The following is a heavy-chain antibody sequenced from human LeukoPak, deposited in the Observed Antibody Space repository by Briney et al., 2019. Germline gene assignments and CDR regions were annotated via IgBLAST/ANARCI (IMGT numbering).Heavy chain of an antibody. CDR1: GFTFSSYS. D-gene: IGHD6-13*01. J-gene: IGHJ4*02. CDR2: ISSSSSYI. CDR3: ARARPGAAACTCFDY. V-gene: IGHV3-21*01. Sequence: GGSLRLSCAASGFTFSSYSMNWVRQAPGKGLEWVSSISSSSSYIYYADSVKGRFTISRDNAKNSLYLQMNSLRAEDTAVYYCARARPGAAACTCFDYWGRGTLVTVSS.